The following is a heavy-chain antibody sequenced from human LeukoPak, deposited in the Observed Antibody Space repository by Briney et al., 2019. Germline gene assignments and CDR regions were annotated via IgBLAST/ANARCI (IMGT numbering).Heavy chain of an antibody. V-gene: IGHV3-74*01. CDR2: IDTDGSGT. J-gene: IGHJ6*04. CDR3: ARDRSGAHYYVDV. CDR1: GFTFSWDW. Sequence: GGSLRLSCAASGFTFSWDWMHWVRQVPGKGLVWVSRIDTDGSGTTYADSVKGRFTISRDNAKNTLYLQMNSLTAEDTAVYYCARDRSGAHYYVDVWGKGTTVTVSS. D-gene: IGHD3-10*02.